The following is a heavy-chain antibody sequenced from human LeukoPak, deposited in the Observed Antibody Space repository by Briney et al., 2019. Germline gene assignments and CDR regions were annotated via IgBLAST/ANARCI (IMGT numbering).Heavy chain of an antibody. J-gene: IGHJ4*02. D-gene: IGHD6-19*01. Sequence: GASVKVSCKVSGYTLTELSVHWVRQAPGKGLEWMGGFDPEDGETIYAQKFQGRVTMTEDTSTDTAYMELSSLRSEDTAVYYCATGIAVAGPPDYWGQGTLVTVSS. V-gene: IGHV1-24*01. CDR3: ATGIAVAGPPDY. CDR1: GYTLTELS. CDR2: FDPEDGET.